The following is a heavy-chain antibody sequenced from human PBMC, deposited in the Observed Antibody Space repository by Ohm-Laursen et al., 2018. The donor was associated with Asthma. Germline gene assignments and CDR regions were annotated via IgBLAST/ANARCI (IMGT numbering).Heavy chain of an antibody. V-gene: IGHV3-15*01. CDR3: TTPLTASGSYYTEYFQH. CDR2: IKSKTDGGTT. J-gene: IGHJ1*01. CDR1: GFTFSNAW. Sequence: SLRLSCAASGFTFSNAWMSWVRQAPGKGLEWVGRIKSKTDGGTTDYAAPVKGRFTISRDDSKNTLYLQMNSLKTEDTAVYYCTTPLTASGSYYTEYFQHWGQGTLVTVSS. D-gene: IGHD1-26*01.